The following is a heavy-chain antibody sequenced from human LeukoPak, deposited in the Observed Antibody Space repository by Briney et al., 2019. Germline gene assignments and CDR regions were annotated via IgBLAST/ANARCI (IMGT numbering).Heavy chain of an antibody. CDR3: ARAGSSWYELIDWFDP. CDR1: GGSFSGYY. CDR2: INHSGST. J-gene: IGHJ5*02. V-gene: IGHV4-34*01. D-gene: IGHD6-13*01. Sequence: PSETLSLTCAVYGGSFSGYYWSWIRQPPGKGLEWIGEINHSGSTNYNPSLKSRVTISVDTSKNQFSLKLSSVTAADTAVYYCARAGSSWYELIDWFDPWGQGTLVTVSS.